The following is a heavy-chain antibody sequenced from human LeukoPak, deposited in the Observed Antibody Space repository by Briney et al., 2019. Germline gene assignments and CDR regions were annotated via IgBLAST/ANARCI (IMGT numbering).Heavy chain of an antibody. J-gene: IGHJ5*02. CDR3: ARVCGGDCYPLGFDP. V-gene: IGHV4-59*01. CDR1: GGSMSNYY. D-gene: IGHD2-21*02. Sequence: SETLSLTCTVSGGSMSNYYWSWIRQPPGKGLEWIGYIYYSGSPNYNPSLKSRFTISVDTSKNKFSLKLRSVTAADTAVYYCARVCGGDCYPLGFDPWGQGTLVTVCS. CDR2: IYYSGSP.